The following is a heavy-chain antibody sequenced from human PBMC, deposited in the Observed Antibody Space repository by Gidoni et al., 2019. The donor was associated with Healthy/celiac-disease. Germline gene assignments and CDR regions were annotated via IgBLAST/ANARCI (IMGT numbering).Heavy chain of an antibody. V-gene: IGHV1-69*09. CDR1: GGTFRHYA. D-gene: IGHD2-15*01. Sequence: QVQLVQSGAEVKKPGSSVKVSCKTSGGTFRHYAISWVRQAPGQGLEWMGRIIPVLGIANSAQKFQGRVTINADKSTSTAYMELSSLRSGDTAVFYCARDRRYCSGGSCYDWFDPWGQGSLVTVSS. CDR3: ARDRRYCSGGSCYDWFDP. J-gene: IGHJ5*02. CDR2: IIPVLGIA.